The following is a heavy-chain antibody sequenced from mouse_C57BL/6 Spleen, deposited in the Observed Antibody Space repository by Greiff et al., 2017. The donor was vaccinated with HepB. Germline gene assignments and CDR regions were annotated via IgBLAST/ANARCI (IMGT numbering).Heavy chain of an antibody. V-gene: IGHV1-20*01. D-gene: IGHD1-1*01. CDR1: GYSFTGYF. CDR3: ARSTTVVATDY. J-gene: IGHJ2*01. CDR2: INPYNGDT. Sequence: VQLQQSGPELVKPGDSVKISCKASGYSFTGYFMNWVMQSHGKSLEWIGRINPYNGDTFYNQKFKGKATLTVDKSSSTAHMELRSLTSEDSAVYYCARSTTVVATDYWGQGTTLTVSS.